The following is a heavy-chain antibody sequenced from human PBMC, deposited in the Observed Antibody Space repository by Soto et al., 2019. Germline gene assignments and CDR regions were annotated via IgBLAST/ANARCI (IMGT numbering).Heavy chain of an antibody. CDR3: AVAGDAPYYYYGMDV. Sequence: QVQLVQSGAEVRKPGASVKVSCKASGYTFSTSGMSWLRQAPGQGLEWMGWISTYNGDTNDAPKFQDRVTMTSDTSTSTVYMELRSMSADDTAVYYCAVAGDAPYYYYGMDVWGQGTRVTVSS. CDR1: GYTFSTSG. CDR2: ISTYNGDT. V-gene: IGHV1-18*01. J-gene: IGHJ6*01. D-gene: IGHD3-10*01.